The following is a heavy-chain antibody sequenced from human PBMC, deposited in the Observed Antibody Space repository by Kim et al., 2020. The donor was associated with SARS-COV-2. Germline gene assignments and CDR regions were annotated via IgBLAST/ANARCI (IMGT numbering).Heavy chain of an antibody. J-gene: IGHJ4*02. Sequence: GGSLRLSCAASGFTFGDYAMHWVRQAPGKGLEWVSGISWNSGSIGYADSVKGRFTISRDNAKNSLYLQMNSLRAEDTALYYCAKDMEPNYDSSAYLDYWGQGTLVTVSS. CDR2: ISWNSGSI. D-gene: IGHD3-22*01. CDR1: GFTFGDYA. V-gene: IGHV3-9*01. CDR3: AKDMEPNYDSSAYLDY.